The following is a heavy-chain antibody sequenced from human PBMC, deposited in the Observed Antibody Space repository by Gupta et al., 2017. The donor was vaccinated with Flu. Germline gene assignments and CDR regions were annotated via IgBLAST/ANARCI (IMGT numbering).Heavy chain of an antibody. CDR3: TWVNTVTTMGY. CDR1: FSDAW. V-gene: IGHV3-15*04. D-gene: IGHD4-17*01. Sequence: FSDAWMAWVRQAPGKGLEWVGRIVSRSGGGAIDYAAPVKGRFTISRDDSKDTLYLEMSSLKIEDTAVYYCTWVNTVTTMGYWGQGTRVTVSA. J-gene: IGHJ4*02. CDR2: IVSRSGGGAI.